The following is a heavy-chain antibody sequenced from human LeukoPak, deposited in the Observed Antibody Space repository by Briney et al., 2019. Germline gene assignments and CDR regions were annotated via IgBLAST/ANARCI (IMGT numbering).Heavy chain of an antibody. J-gene: IGHJ4*02. CDR2: IVRAGGTTI. D-gene: IGHD5-24*01. V-gene: IGHV3-48*03. CDR3: AREGDGYNQLDY. Sequence: GGSLRLSCAASGFTFSAYEMNWVRQAPGKGLEWISYIVRAGGTTILYADSVKGRFTISRDDARNSLYLQMNSLRAEDTAVYYCAREGDGYNQLDYWGQGTLVTVSS. CDR1: GFTFSAYE.